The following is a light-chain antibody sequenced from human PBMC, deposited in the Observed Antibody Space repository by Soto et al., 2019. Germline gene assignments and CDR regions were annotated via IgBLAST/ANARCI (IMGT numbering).Light chain of an antibody. Sequence: QSALTQSASVSGSPGQSIAISCTGTSSDVGGYNYVSWYQQYPGKAPKLMIYHVSNRPSGVSNRFSGSKSGNSASLTISGLQAEDEADYYCSSYTSTSTYVFGTGTKVTVL. CDR1: SSDVGGYNY. CDR2: HVS. V-gene: IGLV2-14*01. J-gene: IGLJ1*01. CDR3: SSYTSTSTYV.